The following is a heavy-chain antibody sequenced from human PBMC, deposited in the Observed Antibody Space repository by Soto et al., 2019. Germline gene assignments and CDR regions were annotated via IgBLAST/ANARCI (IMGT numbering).Heavy chain of an antibody. J-gene: IGHJ6*02. CDR3: AREKRHNSLGGRFGMDV. CDR2: IGSSGGNS. CDR1: GFIFSDFS. V-gene: IGHV3-21*01. D-gene: IGHD1-1*01. Sequence: EVQLVESGGGLVKPGGSLRLSCAVSGFIFSDFSMNWVRQAPGKGLEWVASIGSSGGNSFYADSVKGRFIISRDNAKTSLELQINSLRAEDPAVYYCAREKRHNSLGGRFGMDVWGQGTTVTVS.